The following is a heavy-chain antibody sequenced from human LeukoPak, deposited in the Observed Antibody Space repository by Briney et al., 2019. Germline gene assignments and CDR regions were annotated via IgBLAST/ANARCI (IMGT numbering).Heavy chain of an antibody. D-gene: IGHD3-16*01. CDR1: GGSISSFY. J-gene: IGHJ3*02. Sequence: PSETLSLTCTVSGGSISSFYWSWIRQPPGKGLEWIGYIYYSGSTNYNPSLKSRLTISIDTSKNQFSLKLSSVTAADTAVYYCARGDDSDAFDIWGQGTMVTVSS. CDR2: IYYSGST. V-gene: IGHV4-59*01. CDR3: ARGDDSDAFDI.